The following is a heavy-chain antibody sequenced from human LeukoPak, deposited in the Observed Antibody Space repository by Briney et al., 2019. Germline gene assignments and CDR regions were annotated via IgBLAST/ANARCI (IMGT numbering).Heavy chain of an antibody. V-gene: IGHV3-74*01. Sequence: GGALRLSCAASGFTFSTYWMHWVRQAPGEGLVWVSRINGDGGSRNYADSAKGRFTISRDNAKNTLYLQMSRLRVEDTAVYYCASASSHRTAAGGDYWGQGTLVTVST. J-gene: IGHJ4*02. CDR3: ASASSHRTAAGGDY. CDR1: GFTFSTYW. D-gene: IGHD6-13*01. CDR2: INGDGGSR.